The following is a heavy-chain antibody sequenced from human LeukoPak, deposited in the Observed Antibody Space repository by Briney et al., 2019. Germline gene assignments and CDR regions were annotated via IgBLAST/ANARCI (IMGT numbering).Heavy chain of an antibody. Sequence: GGSLRLSCAASGFTFSSYGMHWVRQAPGKGLEWVAVIWYDGSNKYYADSVKGRFTISRDNSKNTLYLQMNSLRAEDTAVYYCAKDGTWFGELLTLPYFDYWGQGTLVTVSS. V-gene: IGHV3-33*06. CDR2: IWYDGSNK. CDR1: GFTFSSYG. D-gene: IGHD3-10*01. CDR3: AKDGTWFGELLTLPYFDY. J-gene: IGHJ4*02.